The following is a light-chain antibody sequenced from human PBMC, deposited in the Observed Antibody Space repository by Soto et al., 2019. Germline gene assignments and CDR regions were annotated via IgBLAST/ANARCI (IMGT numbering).Light chain of an antibody. Sequence: QSALTQPASVSESPGRSITISCTGSSSDVGRYHVVSWYQQNPGKAPKLIIYEATKRPSGVSGRFSGSKSGNTASLTISGLQAEDEADYYCSSFAGSGNWVFGGGTKVTVL. CDR2: EAT. CDR1: SSDVGRYHV. CDR3: SSFAGSGNWV. J-gene: IGLJ3*02. V-gene: IGLV2-23*01.